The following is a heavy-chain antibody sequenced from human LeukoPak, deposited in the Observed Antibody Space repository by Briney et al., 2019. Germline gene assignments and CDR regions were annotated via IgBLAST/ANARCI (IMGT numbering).Heavy chain of an antibody. D-gene: IGHD4-23*01. Sequence: GESLKISCKGSGYTFSNYWIGWVRQMPGKGLEWMGIIYPAGSDTTYSPSFRGQVTISADKSINTAYLQWSSLRASDTAMYYCARRPPTVVTLSRDALHIWGQGTMVTVSS. V-gene: IGHV5-51*01. CDR2: IYPAGSDT. CDR1: GYTFSNYW. CDR3: ARRPPTVVTLSRDALHI. J-gene: IGHJ3*02.